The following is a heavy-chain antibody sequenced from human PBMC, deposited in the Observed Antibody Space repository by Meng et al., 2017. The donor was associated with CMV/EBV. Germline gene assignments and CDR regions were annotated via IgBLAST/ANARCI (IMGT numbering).Heavy chain of an antibody. CDR1: GGSISSYY. J-gene: IGHJ4*02. Sequence: SETLSLTCTVSGGSISSYYWSWIRQPAGKGLEWIGRIYTSGSTNYNPSLKSRVTMSVDTSKNQFSLKLSSVTAADTAVYYCARHSEEFYDYVWGSYRVLGIFDYWGQGTLVTVSS. V-gene: IGHV4-4*07. CDR2: IYTSGST. CDR3: ARHSEEFYDYVWGSYRVLGIFDY. D-gene: IGHD3-16*02.